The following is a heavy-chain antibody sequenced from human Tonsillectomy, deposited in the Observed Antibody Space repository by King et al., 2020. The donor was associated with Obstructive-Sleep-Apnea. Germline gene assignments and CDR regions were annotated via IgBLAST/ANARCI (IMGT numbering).Heavy chain of an antibody. Sequence: ITLKESDPTLVKPTQTLTLTCTFSGFSLSSSGVGVGWIRQPPGKALEGLALIYWNDDKRYRPSLKNRVTITKDTSKNQVVLTMTNMDPVDTATYYCAHSLSSSGYWDHDAFDIWGQGTMVTVSS. J-gene: IGHJ3*02. CDR2: IYWNDDK. D-gene: IGHD3-22*01. V-gene: IGHV2-5*01. CDR3: AHSLSSSGYWDHDAFDI. CDR1: GFSLSSSGVG.